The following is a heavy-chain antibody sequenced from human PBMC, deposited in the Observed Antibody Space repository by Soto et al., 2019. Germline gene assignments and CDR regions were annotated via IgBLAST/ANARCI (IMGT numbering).Heavy chain of an antibody. V-gene: IGHV5-51*01. J-gene: IGHJ4*02. CDR2: IYPGDSDA. D-gene: IGHD3-16*01. Sequence: GQSLKISCKASGYSFTNYWIGWVRQMPGKGLEWVGIIYPGDSDARYSPSFQGQVTISVDKSINTAYLQWSSLKASDTAMYYCGRHLYDYIDNWGRGTLVTVSS. CDR1: GYSFTNYW. CDR3: GRHLYDYIDN.